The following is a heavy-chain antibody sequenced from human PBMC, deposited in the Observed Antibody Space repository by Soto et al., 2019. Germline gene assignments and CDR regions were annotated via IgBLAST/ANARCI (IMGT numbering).Heavy chain of an antibody. V-gene: IGHV5-10-1*01. CDR2: IDPSDSYT. CDR3: ARHPRVPANWFDP. CDR1: GYSFTSYW. J-gene: IGHJ5*02. D-gene: IGHD2-2*01. Sequence: SLKISCKGSGYSFTSYWISWVRQMPGKGLEWMGRIDPSDSYTNYSPSFQGHVTISADKSISTAYLQWSSLKASDTAMYYCARHPRVPANWFDPWGQGTLVTVSS.